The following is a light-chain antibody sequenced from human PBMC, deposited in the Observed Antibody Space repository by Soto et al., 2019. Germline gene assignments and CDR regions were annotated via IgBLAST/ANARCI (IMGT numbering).Light chain of an antibody. CDR1: SSNIGAGYG. CDR3: QSYDSSLSPVV. V-gene: IGLV1-40*01. CDR2: GNS. Sequence: QSVLTQPPSVSGAPGQRVTIPCTGSSSNIGAGYGVHWYQQFSGTAPKLLIYGNSNRPSGVPDRFSGSQSGTSASLAITGLQADDEADYYCQSYDSSLSPVVFGGGTKLTVL. J-gene: IGLJ2*01.